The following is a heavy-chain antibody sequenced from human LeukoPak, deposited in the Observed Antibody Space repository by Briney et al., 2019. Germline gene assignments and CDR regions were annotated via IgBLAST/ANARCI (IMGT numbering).Heavy chain of an antibody. V-gene: IGHV3-21*01. CDR1: GFTFSSYS. D-gene: IGHD4-23*01. Sequence: GGSLRLSCAASGFTFSSYSMNWVRQAPGKGLEWVSSISSSSSYIYYADSVKGRFTISRDNAKNSPYLQMNSLRAEDTAVYYSARGLRSVVQSDYWGQGTLVTVSS. CDR2: ISSSSSYI. CDR3: ARGLRSVVQSDY. J-gene: IGHJ4*02.